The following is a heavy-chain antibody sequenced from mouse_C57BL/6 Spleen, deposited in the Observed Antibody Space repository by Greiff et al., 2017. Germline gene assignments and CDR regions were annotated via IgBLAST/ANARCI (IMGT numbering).Heavy chain of an antibody. J-gene: IGHJ1*03. CDR3: AKDLYWYFDV. CDR1: GYTFTDYN. Sequence: VQLQQSGPELVKPGASVKMSCKASGYTFTDYNMHWVKQSHGQSLEWIGYINPNNGGTSYNQKFKGKATLTVNKSSSTAYMELRSLTSEYSAVYYCAKDLYWYFDVWGTGTTVTVST. CDR2: INPNNGGT. V-gene: IGHV1-22*01.